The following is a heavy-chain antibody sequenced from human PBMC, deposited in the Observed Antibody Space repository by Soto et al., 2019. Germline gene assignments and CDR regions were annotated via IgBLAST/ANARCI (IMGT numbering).Heavy chain of an antibody. CDR3: ARVPAKRSGRDYYMDV. V-gene: IGHV1-2*04. CDR1: GYTFTGYY. Sequence: GASVKVSCKASGYTFTGYYMHWVRQAPGQGLEWMGWINPNSGGTNYAQKFQGWVTMTRDTSISTAYMELSRLRSDDTAVYYCARVPAKRSGRDYYMDVWGKGTTVTVSS. J-gene: IGHJ6*03. CDR2: INPNSGGT. D-gene: IGHD3-3*01.